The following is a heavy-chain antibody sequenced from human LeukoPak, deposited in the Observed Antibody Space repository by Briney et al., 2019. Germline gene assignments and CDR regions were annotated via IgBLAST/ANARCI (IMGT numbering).Heavy chain of an antibody. CDR3: ARHESLLLWFGETLNWFDP. D-gene: IGHD3-10*01. CDR1: GGSISSSSYY. CDR2: VYYSVST. Sequence: SETLSLTCTVSGGSISSSSYYWGWIRQPPGRGLEWIGSVYYSVSTYYNPSRKSRVPISVDTSKNRFSLKLSSVTAADTAVYYCARHESLLLWFGETLNWFDPWGQGTLVTVSS. J-gene: IGHJ5*02. V-gene: IGHV4-39*01.